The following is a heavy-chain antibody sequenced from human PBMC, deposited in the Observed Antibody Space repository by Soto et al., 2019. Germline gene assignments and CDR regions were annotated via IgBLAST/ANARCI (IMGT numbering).Heavy chain of an antibody. Sequence: ASVKVSCKASGGTFSSYAISWVRQAPGQGLEWMGIINPSGGSTSYAQKFQGRVTMTRDTSTSTVYMELSSLRSEDTAVYYCARVHPADIWGQGTMVTVSS. J-gene: IGHJ3*02. D-gene: IGHD2-2*01. CDR3: ARVHPADI. CDR2: INPSGGST. CDR1: GGTFSSYA. V-gene: IGHV1-46*01.